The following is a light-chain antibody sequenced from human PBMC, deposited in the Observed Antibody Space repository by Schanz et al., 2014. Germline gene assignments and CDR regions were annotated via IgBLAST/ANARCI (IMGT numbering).Light chain of an antibody. V-gene: IGKV3-15*01. CDR1: QSVSST. CDR2: GAS. J-gene: IGKJ4*01. CDR3: QQYGTSPLT. Sequence: EIVMTQSPPTLSVSPGERATLSCRASQSVSSTLAWYQQKPGQAPRLLIYGASTRATGIPARFTASGSGTQFTLTISSLQSEDFAVYYCQQYGTSPLTFGGGTKVEIK.